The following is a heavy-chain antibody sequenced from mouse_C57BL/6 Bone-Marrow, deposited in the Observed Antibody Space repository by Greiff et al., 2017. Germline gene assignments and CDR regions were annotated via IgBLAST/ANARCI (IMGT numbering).Heavy chain of an antibody. CDR2: ISNGGGST. CDR1: GFTFSDYY. V-gene: IGHV5-12*01. Sequence: DVMLVESGGGLVQPGGSLKLSCAASGFTFSDYYMYWVRQTPEKRLEWVAYISNGGGSTYYPDTVKGRFTISRDNAKNTLYLQMSRLKSEDTAMYYCAIRGDNYYGSSYEAMDYWGQGTSVTVSS. D-gene: IGHD1-1*01. CDR3: AIRGDNYYGSSYEAMDY. J-gene: IGHJ4*01.